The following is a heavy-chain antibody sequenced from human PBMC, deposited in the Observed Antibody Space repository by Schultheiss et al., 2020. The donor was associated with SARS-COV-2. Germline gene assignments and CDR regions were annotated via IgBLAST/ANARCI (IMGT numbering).Heavy chain of an antibody. J-gene: IGHJ4*02. D-gene: IGHD3-10*01. CDR2: ISRNSGTI. CDR3: AKARWFGDLGVYVY. V-gene: IGHV3-9*01. CDR1: GFTFSSYA. Sequence: GGSLRLSCAASGFTFSSYAMSWVRQAPEKGLEWVSGISRNSGTIVYADSVKGRFTISRDNAKNSLYLQINSLRAEDTAVYYCAKARWFGDLGVYVYWGQGTLVTVSS.